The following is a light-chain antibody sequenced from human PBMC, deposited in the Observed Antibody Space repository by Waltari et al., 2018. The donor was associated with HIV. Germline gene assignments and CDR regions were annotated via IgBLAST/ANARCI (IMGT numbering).Light chain of an antibody. V-gene: IGLV3-1*01. CDR1: RWGEKY. CDR2: RDR. J-gene: IGLJ2*01. Sequence: SYELTQPPSVAGSPGQTASVTGSRDRWGEKYDCWYQQKAGQSPVLVIYRDRKRPSGIPERFSGSNSGNTATLTISGPQAMDEADYYCQAWDSSTVVFGGGTKLTVL. CDR3: QAWDSSTVV.